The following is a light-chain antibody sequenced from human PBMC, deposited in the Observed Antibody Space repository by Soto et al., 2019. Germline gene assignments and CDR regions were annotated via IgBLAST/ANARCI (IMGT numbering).Light chain of an antibody. J-gene: IGKJ5*01. CDR1: QSVRSN. Sequence: VMPQSPATLSVSPGERATLSCRASQSVRSNLAWYQQRPGQAPRLLIYGASNRPTGIPERFRGSGSGTDFTLTISRLEPQDSAMYYCQQYVISVTFGQGTRLEVK. CDR2: GAS. V-gene: IGKV3D-15*01. CDR3: QQYVISVT.